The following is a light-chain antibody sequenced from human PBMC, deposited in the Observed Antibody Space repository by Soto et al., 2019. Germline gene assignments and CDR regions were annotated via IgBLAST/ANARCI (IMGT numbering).Light chain of an antibody. J-gene: IGKJ1*01. V-gene: IGKV1-5*03. Sequence: IQMTQSPSTLSASVGDRVIITCLASQGIGSWLAWYQQKPGKAPKLLIYKASNLESGVPSRFSGSGSGTDFTLTISRLQPDDFATYYCQQYDIYWTFGQGTKVEIK. CDR1: QGIGSW. CDR2: KAS. CDR3: QQYDIYWT.